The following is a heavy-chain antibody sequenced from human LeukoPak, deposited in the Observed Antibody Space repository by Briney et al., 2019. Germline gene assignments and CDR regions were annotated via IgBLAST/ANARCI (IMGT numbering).Heavy chain of an antibody. Sequence: GGSLRLSCAASGFTFSRYAMSWVRQAAGKGLQWVSTISANGGSTWYADSVKGRFTISRDSSRNTLYLQMNSLRAEDTAVYYCAKDPGSYDFWSGYPDYWGQGTLVTVSS. CDR3: AKDPGSYDFWSGYPDY. CDR1: GFTFSRYA. D-gene: IGHD3-3*01. V-gene: IGHV3-23*01. CDR2: ISANGGST. J-gene: IGHJ4*02.